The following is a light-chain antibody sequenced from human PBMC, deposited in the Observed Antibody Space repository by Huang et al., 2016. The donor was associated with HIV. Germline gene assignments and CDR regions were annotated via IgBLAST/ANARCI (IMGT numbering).Light chain of an antibody. CDR3: HHYGSPPWT. CDR1: QSVSNYY. J-gene: IGKJ1*01. CDR2: ATS. Sequence: DIVLTQSPGTLSLSPGERATLSCRASQSVSNYYVAWYQQKAGQTPRLLIHATSTRANGIPDRFSGSGSGAGFTLTISRLEPEDSAVYFCHHYGSPPWTFGQGTRVEIK. V-gene: IGKV3-20*01.